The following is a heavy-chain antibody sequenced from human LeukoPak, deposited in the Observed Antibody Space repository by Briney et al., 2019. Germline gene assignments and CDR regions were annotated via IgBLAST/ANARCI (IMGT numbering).Heavy chain of an antibody. D-gene: IGHD2-2*01. CDR3: ARVSYCRSTSCYPDY. Sequence: GASVKVSCKASGYTFTSYAMNWVRQAPGQGLEWMGWINTNTGNPTYAQGFTGRFVFSLDTSVSTAYLQISSLKAEDTAVYYCARVSYCRSTSCYPDYWGQGTLVIVSS. CDR1: GYTFTSYA. J-gene: IGHJ4*02. V-gene: IGHV7-4-1*02. CDR2: INTNTGNP.